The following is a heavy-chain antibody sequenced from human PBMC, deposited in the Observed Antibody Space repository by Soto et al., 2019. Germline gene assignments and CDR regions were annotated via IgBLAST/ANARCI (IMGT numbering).Heavy chain of an antibody. CDR3: ARSRPGGAYKWNAAPVPYYYYGMDV. Sequence: SETLSLTCTVSGGSISSYYWSWIRQPPGKGLEWIGYIYYSGSTNYNPSLKSRVTISVDTSKNQFSLKLSSVTAADTAVYYCARSRPGGAYKWNAAPVPYYYYGMDVWGPGTTVTVSS. CDR1: GGSISSYY. CDR2: IYYSGST. J-gene: IGHJ6*02. V-gene: IGHV4-59*01. D-gene: IGHD1-20*01.